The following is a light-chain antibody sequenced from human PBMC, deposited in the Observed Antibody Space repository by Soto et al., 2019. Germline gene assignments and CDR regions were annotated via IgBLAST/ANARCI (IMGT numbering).Light chain of an antibody. J-gene: IGKJ1*01. CDR3: QEYGSSPWT. CDR1: QTITNNY. Sequence: EMVSTQSPGTLSLSPGERATLSCRASQTITNNYLAWYQQKPGQAPRLLIYLASNRAAGIPDRFSGSGSGADFTLTINRLEPEDFAVYHCQEYGSSPWTFGQGTKVDIK. CDR2: LAS. V-gene: IGKV3-20*01.